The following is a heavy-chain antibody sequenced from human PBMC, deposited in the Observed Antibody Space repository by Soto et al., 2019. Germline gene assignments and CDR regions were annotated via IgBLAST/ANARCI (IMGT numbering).Heavy chain of an antibody. CDR2: IYYSGST. D-gene: IGHD3-3*01. J-gene: IGHJ5*02. V-gene: IGHV4-39*01. CDR3: ARGNYDFWSRAYNWFDP. Sequence: KTSETLSLTCTVSGGSISSSSYYWGWIRQPPGKGLEWIGSIYYSGSTYHNPSLKSRVTISVDTSKNQFSLKLSSVTAADTAVYYCARGNYDFWSRAYNWFDPWGQGTLVTVSS. CDR1: GGSISSSSYY.